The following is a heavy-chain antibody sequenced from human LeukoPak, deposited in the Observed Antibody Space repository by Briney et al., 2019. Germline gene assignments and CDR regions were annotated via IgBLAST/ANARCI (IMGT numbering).Heavy chain of an antibody. Sequence: SETLSLTCTVSGGSISGSSFYWGWIRQPPGKGLEWIGSFYYSGNTYYNPSLKSRVTISVDTSKNQFSLKLRSVTAADTAMYYCARGTLYSGWSYYFDYWGQGSQVTVSS. CDR2: FYYSGNT. CDR3: ARGTLYSGWSYYFDY. CDR1: GGSISGSSFY. V-gene: IGHV4-39*07. D-gene: IGHD6-19*01. J-gene: IGHJ4*02.